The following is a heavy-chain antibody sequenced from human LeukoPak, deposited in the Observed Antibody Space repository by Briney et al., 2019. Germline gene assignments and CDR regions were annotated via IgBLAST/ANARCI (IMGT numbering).Heavy chain of an antibody. CDR1: GYTFTSYG. CDR3: ARVGARYCSGGSCYLYYFDY. D-gene: IGHD2-15*01. CDR2: ISAYNGNT. J-gene: IGHJ4*02. V-gene: IGHV1-18*01. Sequence: GASVKVSCKASGYTFTSYGISWVRQAPGQGLEWMGWISAYNGNTNYAQKLQGRVTMTTDTSTSTAYMELRSLRPDDTAVYYCARVGARYCSGGSCYLYYFDYWGQGTLVTVSS.